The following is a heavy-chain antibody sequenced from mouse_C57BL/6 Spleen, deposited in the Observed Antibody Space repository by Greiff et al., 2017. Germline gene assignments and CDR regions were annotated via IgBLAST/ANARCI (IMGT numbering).Heavy chain of an antibody. Sequence: VQLQQPGAELVKPGASVKVSCKASGYTFTSYWMHWVKQRPGQGLEWIGRIHPSDSDTNYNQKFKGKATLTVDKSSSTAYIQLSSLTSKDSAVYYGGIEGIYYYGSSFDYWGQGTTLTVSS. D-gene: IGHD1-1*01. CDR2: IHPSDSDT. V-gene: IGHV1-74*01. CDR3: GIEGIYYYGSSFDY. CDR1: GYTFTSYW. J-gene: IGHJ2*01.